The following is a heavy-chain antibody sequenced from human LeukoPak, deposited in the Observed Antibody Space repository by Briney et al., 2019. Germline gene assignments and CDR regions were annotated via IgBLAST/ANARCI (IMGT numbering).Heavy chain of an antibody. Sequence: ASVKVSCKASGYPFTRYGISWVRQAPGQGLEWMGWINPDNGNTKYAQKFQGRVTVTTDTSTCTAHMELRSLRSDDTAVYYCATYYCSTTSCYPYFFDYWGQGTLVTVSS. CDR1: GYPFTRYG. V-gene: IGHV1-18*01. CDR3: ATYYCSTTSCYPYFFDY. CDR2: INPDNGNT. D-gene: IGHD2-2*01. J-gene: IGHJ4*02.